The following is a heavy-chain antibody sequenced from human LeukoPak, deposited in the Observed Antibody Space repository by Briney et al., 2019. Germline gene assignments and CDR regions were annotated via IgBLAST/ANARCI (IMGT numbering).Heavy chain of an antibody. CDR2: ISGSGGST. D-gene: IGHD3-22*01. V-gene: IGHV3-23*01. CDR3: AKDYYDSSGYPDY. CDR1: GFTFSSYA. J-gene: IGHJ4*02. Sequence: SGGSLRLSCAASGFTFSSYAVSWVRQAPGKGLEWVSAISGSGGSTYYADSVKGRFTISRDNSKNTLYLQMNSLRAEDTAVYYCAKDYYDSSGYPDYWGQGTLVSVSS.